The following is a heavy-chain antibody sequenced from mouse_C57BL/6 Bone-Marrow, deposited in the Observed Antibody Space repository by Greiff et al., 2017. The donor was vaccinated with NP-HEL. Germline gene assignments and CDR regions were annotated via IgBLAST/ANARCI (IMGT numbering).Heavy chain of an antibody. Sequence: VMLVESGPGLVQPSQSLSITCTVSGFSLTSYGVHWVRQSPGKGLEWLGVIWSGGSTDYNAAFISRLSISKDNSKSQVFFKMNSLQADDTAIYYCASYHPWFAYWGQGTLVTVSA. J-gene: IGHJ3*01. D-gene: IGHD5-5*01. CDR3: ASYHPWFAY. CDR1: GFSLTSYG. V-gene: IGHV2-2*01. CDR2: IWSGGST.